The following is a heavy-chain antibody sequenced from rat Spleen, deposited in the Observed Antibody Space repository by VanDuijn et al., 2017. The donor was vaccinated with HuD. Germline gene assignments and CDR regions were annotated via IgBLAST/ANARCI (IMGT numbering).Heavy chain of an antibody. J-gene: IGHJ3*01. D-gene: IGHD4-3*01. V-gene: IGHV5S10*01. CDR3: ATYDSGYDWFAY. CDR1: GFTLSDYA. CDR2: IIYDGSST. Sequence: EVQLVESGGGLVQPGRSLKISCAASGFTLSDYAMAWVRQSPKKGLEWVATIIYDGSSTYYRDSVKGRFTISRDNAKSTLYLQMDSLRSEDTATYYCATYDSGYDWFAYWGQGTLVTVSS.